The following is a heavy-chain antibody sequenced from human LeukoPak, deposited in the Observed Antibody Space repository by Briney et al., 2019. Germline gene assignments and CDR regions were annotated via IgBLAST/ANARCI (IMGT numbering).Heavy chain of an antibody. D-gene: IGHD2-2*01. J-gene: IGHJ4*02. V-gene: IGHV4-59*01. CDR1: GGSISSYY. CDR3: ARSPPYCSSTSCYLDY. Sequence: SATLSLTCTVSGGSISSYYWSWIRQPPGKGLEWIGYIYYSGSTNYNPSLKSRVTISVDTSTNQFSLKLSSVTAADTAVYYCARSPPYCSSTSCYLDYWGQGTLVTVSS. CDR2: IYYSGST.